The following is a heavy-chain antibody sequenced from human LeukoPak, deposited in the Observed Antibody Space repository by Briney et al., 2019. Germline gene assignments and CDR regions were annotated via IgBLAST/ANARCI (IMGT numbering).Heavy chain of an antibody. Sequence: GGSLRLSCAASGFTFTNYWMAWVRQAPGKGLEWVANINQGGSETYYVEYVKGRFTISRDNAKNSLYLQMNTLRAEDTAVYYCARDATRGGDLDKWGQGTLVTVSS. V-gene: IGHV3-7*01. CDR2: INQGGSET. CDR1: GFTFTNYW. CDR3: ARDATRGGDLDK. D-gene: IGHD3-16*01. J-gene: IGHJ4*02.